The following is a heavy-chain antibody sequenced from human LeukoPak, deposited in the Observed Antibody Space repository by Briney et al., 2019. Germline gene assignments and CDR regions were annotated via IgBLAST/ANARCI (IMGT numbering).Heavy chain of an antibody. CDR3: ARSGIVAAGGDFDY. CDR2: IKQDGSEK. D-gene: IGHD6-13*01. CDR1: GFTFSSYW. V-gene: IGHV3-7*03. J-gene: IGHJ4*02. Sequence: GGSLRLSCAASGFTFSSYWMSWVRQAPGKELEWVANIKQDGSEKYYVDSVKGRFTISRDNAKNSLYLQMNSLRAEDTAVYYCARSGIVAAGGDFDYWGQGTLVTVSS.